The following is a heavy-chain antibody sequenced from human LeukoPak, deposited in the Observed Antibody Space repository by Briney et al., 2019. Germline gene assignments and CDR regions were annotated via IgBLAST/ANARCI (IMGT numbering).Heavy chain of an antibody. Sequence: KASETLSLTCTISGGSISGSSYYWGWIRQPPGKGLEWIGSIYYSGNTYYNPSLKSRVTISVDTSKDQFSLKLSSVTAADTAVYYCASHDVGVGYALDYWGQGTLVTVSS. CDR3: ASHDVGVGYALDY. J-gene: IGHJ4*02. CDR2: IYYSGNT. CDR1: GGSISGSSYY. D-gene: IGHD3-16*01. V-gene: IGHV4-39*01.